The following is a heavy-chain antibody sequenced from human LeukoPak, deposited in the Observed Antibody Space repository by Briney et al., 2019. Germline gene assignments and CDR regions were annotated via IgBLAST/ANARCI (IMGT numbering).Heavy chain of an antibody. J-gene: IGHJ4*02. CDR3: ARVGGSGGLDYYYFDY. Sequence: GASVKVSCKASGYTFTNYAMNWVRQAPGQGLEWMGWINTNTGNPTYAQGFTGRFVFSLDTSVNTAYLQISSLKAEDTAVYYCARVGGSGGLDYYYFDYWGQGTLVTVSS. CDR2: INTNTGNP. CDR1: GYTFTNYA. V-gene: IGHV7-4-1*02. D-gene: IGHD3-10*01.